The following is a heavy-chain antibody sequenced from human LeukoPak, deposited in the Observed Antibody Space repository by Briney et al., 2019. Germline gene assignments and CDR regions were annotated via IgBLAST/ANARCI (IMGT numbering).Heavy chain of an antibody. V-gene: IGHV3-30*04. J-gene: IGHJ4*02. CDR1: GFTFSSYA. Sequence: PGGSLRLSCAASGFTFSSYAMHWVRQAPGKGLEWVAVISYDGSNKYYADSVKGRFTISRDNSKNTLYLQMNSLRAEDTAVYYCARVRGGSYYNDFDYWGQGTLVTVSS. CDR2: ISYDGSNK. CDR3: ARVRGGSYYNDFDY. D-gene: IGHD1-26*01.